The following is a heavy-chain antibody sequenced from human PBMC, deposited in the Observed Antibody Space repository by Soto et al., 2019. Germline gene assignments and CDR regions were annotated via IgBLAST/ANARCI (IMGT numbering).Heavy chain of an antibody. CDR3: CAPKGPEAWPLDY. J-gene: IGHJ4*02. CDR1: GGSISSGGYY. V-gene: IGHV4-31*03. CDR2: FYYSGST. Sequence: SETLSLTCTVSGGSISSGGYYWNWIRQHPGKGLEWIGYFYYSGSTYYNPPLKSRVTISVDTSKTQVVFTMTNMDLMNTGTYYCAPKGPEAWPLDYWGQGTLVTVSS.